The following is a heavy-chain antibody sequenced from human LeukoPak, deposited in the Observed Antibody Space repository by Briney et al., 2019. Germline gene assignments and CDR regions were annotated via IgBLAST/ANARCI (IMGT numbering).Heavy chain of an antibody. CDR1: GFTFSSYT. Sequence: GGSLRLSCAASGFTFSSYTMNWVRQPPGKGLEWVSNIGTSSTTIYYADSVKGRFTISRDNAKNSLYLQMNSLRADDTAVYYCARGGLAFDYWGQGTLVTVSS. J-gene: IGHJ4*02. D-gene: IGHD3-16*01. V-gene: IGHV3-48*01. CDR2: IGTSSTTI. CDR3: ARGGLAFDY.